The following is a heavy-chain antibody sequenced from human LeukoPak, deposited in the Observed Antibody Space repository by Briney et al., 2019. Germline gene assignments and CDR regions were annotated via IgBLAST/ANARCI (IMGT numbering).Heavy chain of an antibody. CDR3: ARAYHSSWYLNWFDP. D-gene: IGHD6-13*01. Sequence: PSETLSLTCTVSGYSISSGYYWGWIRQPPGKGLEWIGSIYNNGSTYYNPSLKSRVTISVDTSKNQFSLRLSSVTAPDTAVYYCARAYHSSWYLNWFDPWGQGTLVTVSS. CDR1: GYSISSGYY. J-gene: IGHJ5*02. V-gene: IGHV4-38-2*02. CDR2: IYNNGST.